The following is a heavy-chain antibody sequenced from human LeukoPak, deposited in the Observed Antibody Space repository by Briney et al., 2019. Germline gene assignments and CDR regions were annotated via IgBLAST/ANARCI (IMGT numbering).Heavy chain of an antibody. V-gene: IGHV4/OR15-8*02. CDR1: GGSNSNTNA. D-gene: IGHD2-8*01. CDR2: ISLTGLT. J-gene: IGHJ4*03. Sequence: PPETLSVTCAVSGGSNSNTNAGSAVRQPPGQGLEWIGEISLTGLTHYNPSLEGRVTVPLGKSKNQFSLNLTSVTAADTAVYYCSRENGAFSPFSYWGHGTLFTV. CDR3: SRENGAFSPFSY.